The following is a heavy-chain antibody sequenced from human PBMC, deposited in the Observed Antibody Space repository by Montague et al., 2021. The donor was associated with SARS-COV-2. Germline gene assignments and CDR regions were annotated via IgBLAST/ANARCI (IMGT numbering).Heavy chain of an antibody. J-gene: IGHJ5*02. CDR3: VRRGRPPLGWFDP. CDR1: GGSISITDRY. CDR2: IYYTGTI. V-gene: IGHV4-39*07. Sequence: SETLFLTCSVSGGSISITDRYWGWIRQPPGKGLEFIGTIYYTGTIYYNPSLKSRVTISRDTSKNQFSLKVTSVTAADTAVYYCVRRGRPPLGWFDPWGQGTLVTVSS.